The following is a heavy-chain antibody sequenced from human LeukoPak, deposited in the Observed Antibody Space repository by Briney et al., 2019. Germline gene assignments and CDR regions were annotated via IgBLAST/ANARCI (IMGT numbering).Heavy chain of an antibody. D-gene: IGHD2-15*01. CDR3: ARDLVVVVAATPDAEYFQH. CDR2: IKQDGSEK. V-gene: IGHV3-7*01. Sequence: GGSLRLSCAASGFTFSSYWMSWVRQAPGKGLEWVANIKQDGSEKYYVDSVKGRLTISRDNAKNSLYLQMNSLRAEDTAVYYCARDLVVVVAATPDAEYFQHWGQGTLVTVSS. CDR1: GFTFSSYW. J-gene: IGHJ1*01.